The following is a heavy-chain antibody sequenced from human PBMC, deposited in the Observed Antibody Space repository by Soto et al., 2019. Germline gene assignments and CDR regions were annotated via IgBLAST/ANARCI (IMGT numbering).Heavy chain of an antibody. J-gene: IGHJ1*01. CDR2: ISGSGHST. V-gene: IGHV3-23*01. D-gene: IGHD1-26*01. CDR3: ARVSVGSTQYFLH. Sequence: EVQLLESGGGLVQPGGSLRLSCAASGFIFGNYVMSWVRQAPGKGLEWVSSISGSGHSTFYADSVEGWLTISRDISKNTLFLQMNSLRAEDTAVYYCARVSVGSTQYFLHWGQGTLVTVSS. CDR1: GFIFGNYV.